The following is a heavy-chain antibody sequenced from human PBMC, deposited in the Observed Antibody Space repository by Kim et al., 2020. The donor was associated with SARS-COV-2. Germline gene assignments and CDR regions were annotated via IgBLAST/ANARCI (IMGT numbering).Heavy chain of an antibody. V-gene: IGHV3-11*06. Sequence: VKGRFTIARDNAKNSLYLQMKSLRAEDTAVYYCAREGFGYSGYDNGGFDYWGQGTLVTVSS. CDR3: AREGFGYSGYDNGGFDY. D-gene: IGHD5-12*01. J-gene: IGHJ4*02.